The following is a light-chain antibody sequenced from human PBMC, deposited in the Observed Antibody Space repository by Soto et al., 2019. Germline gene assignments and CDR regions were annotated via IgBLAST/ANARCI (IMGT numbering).Light chain of an antibody. CDR1: QSISDW. J-gene: IGKJ2*01. CDR3: QQYGRFLT. Sequence: DIQMTQSPSTLSASVGDRVTITCRASQSISDWLAWYQQKPGKVPKLLIYKASNLESGVPSRFSGSGSGTDFTLAISSLQPDDFATYYCQQYGRFLTFGQGTKVDI. CDR2: KAS. V-gene: IGKV1-5*03.